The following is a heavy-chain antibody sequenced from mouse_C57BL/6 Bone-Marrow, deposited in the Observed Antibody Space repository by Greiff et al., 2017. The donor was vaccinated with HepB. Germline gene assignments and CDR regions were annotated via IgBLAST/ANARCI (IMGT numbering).Heavy chain of an antibody. J-gene: IGHJ3*01. Sequence: QVQLQQPEAELVKPGASVKLSCKASGYTFTSYWMHWVKQRPGRGLEWIGRIDPNSGGTKYNEKFKSKATLTVDKPSSTAYMQLSSLTSEDSAVYYCARERAEIYYGYAWFAYWGQGTLVTVSA. D-gene: IGHD2-2*01. CDR3: ARERAEIYYGYAWFAY. CDR1: GYTFTSYW. V-gene: IGHV1-72*01. CDR2: IDPNSGGT.